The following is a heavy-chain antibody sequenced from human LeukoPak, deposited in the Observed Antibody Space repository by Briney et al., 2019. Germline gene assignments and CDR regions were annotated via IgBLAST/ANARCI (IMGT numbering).Heavy chain of an antibody. V-gene: IGHV3-30*04. CDR2: ISHVERTK. J-gene: IGHJ4*02. Sequence: GGSLRLSCVVSGFNFDNFAMHWVRQPLGKGLEWVAVISHVERTKYYADSMKGRITISRDNSKNTLFLQMNNLRTEDTAVYFCARPSPPGDGYNPPDHWGQGTLVTVSS. CDR1: GFNFDNFA. CDR3: ARPSPPGDGYNPPDH. D-gene: IGHD5-24*01.